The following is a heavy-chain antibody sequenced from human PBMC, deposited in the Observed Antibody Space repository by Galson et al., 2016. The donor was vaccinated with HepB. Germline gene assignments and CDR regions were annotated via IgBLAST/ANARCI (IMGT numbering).Heavy chain of an antibody. CDR3: ASGPSKTLDY. J-gene: IGHJ4*02. CDR2: IYYSGST. V-gene: IGHV4-31*03. D-gene: IGHD2-2*01. Sequence: TLSLTCTVSGGSISSGGYYWSWIRQHPGKGLEWIGNIYYSGSTYYNPSLKSRLTISVDTSKNQFSLKLSSVTAADTAVYYCASGPSKTLDYWGQGTLVTVSS. CDR1: GGSISSGGYY.